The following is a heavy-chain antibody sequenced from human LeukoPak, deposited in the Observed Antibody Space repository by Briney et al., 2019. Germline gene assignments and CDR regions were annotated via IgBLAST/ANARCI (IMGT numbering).Heavy chain of an antibody. V-gene: IGHV1-2*06. CDR1: GYTFTGYY. Sequence: GASVKVSCQASGYTFTGYYMHWVRQAPGQGLEWMGRINPNSGGTNYAQKFQGRVTMTRDTSISTAYMELSRLRSDDTAVYYCAREAIRTLIGYCTNGVCRAFDPWGQGTLVTVSS. CDR3: AREAIRTLIGYCTNGVCRAFDP. D-gene: IGHD2-8*01. CDR2: INPNSGGT. J-gene: IGHJ5*02.